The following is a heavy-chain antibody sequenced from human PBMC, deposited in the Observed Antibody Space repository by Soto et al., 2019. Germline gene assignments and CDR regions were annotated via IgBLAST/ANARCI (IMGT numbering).Heavy chain of an antibody. Sequence: PSETLSLTCTVSGGSISSYYWSWIRQPPGKGLEWIGTVHYSGSTYYNPSLKSRVTISVDTSKNQFSLKLSSVTAADTAVYYCARSVFPWGQGTLVTVSP. CDR1: GGSISSYY. CDR3: ARSVFP. J-gene: IGHJ5*02. V-gene: IGHV4-59*06. CDR2: VHYSGST.